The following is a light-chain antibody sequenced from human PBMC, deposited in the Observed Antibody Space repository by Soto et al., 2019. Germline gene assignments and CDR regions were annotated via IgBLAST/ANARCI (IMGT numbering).Light chain of an antibody. CDR1: QSVLFTSNNKNY. CDR3: QEYYTLPLT. J-gene: IGKJ4*01. V-gene: IGKV4-1*01. CDR2: WAS. Sequence: DIRMTKSPDSLAVPLGERATINCESSQSVLFTSNNKNYLAWYQQKPGQPPKLLLSWASARESGVPERFSGSGSGTLFTLSISSLQAEDVAVYYCQEYYTLPLTFGGGTKVDIK.